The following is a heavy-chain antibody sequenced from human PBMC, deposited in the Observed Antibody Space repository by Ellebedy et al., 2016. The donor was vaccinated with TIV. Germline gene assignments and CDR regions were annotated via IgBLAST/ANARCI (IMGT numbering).Heavy chain of an antibody. D-gene: IGHD4-23*01. CDR1: GGSISSFY. V-gene: IGHV4-59*01. Sequence: MPSETLSLTCTVSGGSISSFYWSWIRQPPGKGLEWIGYIYYSGSTNYNPSLESRVTISVDTSKNQFSLKLSSVTAADTVVYYCEREGRGNSAGMDVWGKGTTVTVSS. CDR3: EREGRGNSAGMDV. J-gene: IGHJ6*04. CDR2: IYYSGST.